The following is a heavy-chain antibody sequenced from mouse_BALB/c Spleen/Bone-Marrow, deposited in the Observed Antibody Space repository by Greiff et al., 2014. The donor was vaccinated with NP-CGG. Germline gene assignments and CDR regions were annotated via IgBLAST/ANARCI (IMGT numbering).Heavy chain of an antibody. Sequence: EVKLMESGGGLVQPGGSLRLSCATSGFTFTDYYMSWVRQPPGKALEWLGFIRNKANGYTTEYSASVKGRFTISRDNFQSILYLQMNTLRAEDSATYYCARSLYPRAMDYWGQGTSVTVSS. CDR2: IRNKANGYTT. J-gene: IGHJ4*01. CDR1: GFTFTDYY. CDR3: ARSLYPRAMDY. D-gene: IGHD2-1*01. V-gene: IGHV7-3*02.